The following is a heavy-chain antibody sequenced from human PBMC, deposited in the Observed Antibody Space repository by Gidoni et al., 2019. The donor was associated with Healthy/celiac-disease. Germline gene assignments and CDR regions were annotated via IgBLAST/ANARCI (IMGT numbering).Heavy chain of an antibody. CDR3: ARDPDYGTRELLFDY. CDR1: GYTFTTYA. CDR2: INAGNGNT. Sequence: QVQLVQSGAEVKKHGASVKVSCKASGYTFTTYAIHWVRQAPGQRLEWMGWINAGNGNTKYSQKFQGRVTITSDTSASTAYMELNSLRSEDTAVYYCARDPDYGTRELLFDYWGQGTLVTVSS. J-gene: IGHJ4*02. D-gene: IGHD1-26*01. V-gene: IGHV1-3*01.